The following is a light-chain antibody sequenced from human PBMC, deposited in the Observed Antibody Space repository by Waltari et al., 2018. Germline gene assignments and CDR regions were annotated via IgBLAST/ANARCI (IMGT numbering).Light chain of an antibody. J-gene: IGKJ1*01. CDR1: QSVLYSSNNKNY. Sequence: DIVMTQSPDSLAVSLGESATFNCKSSQSVLYSSNNKNYLAWYQQKPGQPPKLLIYWASTRQSGVPDRFSGSGSGTDFTLTISSLQAEDVAVYYCQQYYSTPRTFGQGTKVEIK. CDR3: QQYYSTPRT. V-gene: IGKV4-1*01. CDR2: WAS.